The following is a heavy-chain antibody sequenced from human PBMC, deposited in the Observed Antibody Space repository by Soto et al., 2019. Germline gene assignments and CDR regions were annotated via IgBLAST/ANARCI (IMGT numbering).Heavy chain of an antibody. CDR1: GCSFSSYE. Sequence: GGSLRRSCAVSGCSFSSYEMNWVRQAPGKGLEWVSYIGTSGKTIYYADSVRGRFTISRDNAKNSLYLQMNSLRAEDTSVYFCARAPAFNSRKIHYGLDVCHRETNVTVS. D-gene: IGHD2-2*01. V-gene: IGHV3-48*03. CDR2: IGTSGKTI. J-gene: IGHJ6*02. CDR3: ARAPAFNSRKIHYGLDV.